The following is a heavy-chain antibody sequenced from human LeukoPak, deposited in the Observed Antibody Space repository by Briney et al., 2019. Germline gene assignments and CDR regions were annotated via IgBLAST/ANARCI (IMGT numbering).Heavy chain of an antibody. CDR1: GFSLSACA. CDR2: IRTKDKNYAT. J-gene: IGHJ4*02. V-gene: IGHV3-73*01. CDR3: TRNVLASTSEDY. Sequence: SGGSLRLSCAASGFSLSACAVHGVRQASGKGLEWVGRIRTKDKNYATAYGASMTGRFTISRDDSKNTAYLQMNSLQTEDPAVYYCTRNVLASTSEDYWGQGTLVTVSS. D-gene: IGHD2-15*01.